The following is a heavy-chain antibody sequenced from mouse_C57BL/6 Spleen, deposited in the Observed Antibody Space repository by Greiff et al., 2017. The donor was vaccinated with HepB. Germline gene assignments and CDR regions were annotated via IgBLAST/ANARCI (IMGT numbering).Heavy chain of an antibody. J-gene: IGHJ2*01. Sequence: QVQLQQPGAELVKPGASVKMSCKASGYTFTSYWITWVKQRPGQGLEWIGDIYPGSGSTNYNEKFKSKATLTVDTSSSTAYMQLSSLTSEDSAVYCCAREDYGSSYFDYWGQGTTLTVSS. D-gene: IGHD1-1*01. V-gene: IGHV1-55*01. CDR3: AREDYGSSYFDY. CDR2: IYPGSGST. CDR1: GYTFTSYW.